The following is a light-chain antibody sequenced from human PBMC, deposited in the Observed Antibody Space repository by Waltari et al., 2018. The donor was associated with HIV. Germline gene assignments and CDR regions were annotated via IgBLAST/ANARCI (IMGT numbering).Light chain of an antibody. J-gene: IGKJ2*01. Sequence: DIQMTQSPSPLSASVGDTVVISCRASQSITYFLNWYQLKPGKAPALLISGASSLQSGVPARFVGSGSETDFTLTIKNLQPGDFATYCCQQSDSFPYTFGPGTKLDI. CDR3: QQSDSFPYT. CDR2: GAS. CDR1: QSITYF. V-gene: IGKV1-39*01.